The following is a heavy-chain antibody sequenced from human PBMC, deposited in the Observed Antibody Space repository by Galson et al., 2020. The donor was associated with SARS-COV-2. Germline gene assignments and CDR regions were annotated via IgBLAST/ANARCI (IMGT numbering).Heavy chain of an antibody. CDR1: GYIFTSYG. CDR3: ARGPARGARYSSSWYPGY. V-gene: IGHV1-18*01. Sequence: GESLKISCKASGYIFTSYGVYWVRQAPGQGLEWMGWISADDGNTNYAHNLQGRVTMAADTSTRTAYMELRSLRSDDTAVYYCARGPARGARYSSSWYPGYWGQGTLVTVSA. CDR2: ISADDGNT. J-gene: IGHJ4*02. D-gene: IGHD6-13*01.